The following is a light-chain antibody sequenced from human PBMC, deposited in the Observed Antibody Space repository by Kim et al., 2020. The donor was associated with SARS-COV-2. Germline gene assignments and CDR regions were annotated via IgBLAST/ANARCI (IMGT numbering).Light chain of an antibody. CDR2: AAS. CDR1: QSISSY. CDR3: QQTYSAPVT. V-gene: IGKV1-39*01. Sequence: DIQMTQSPSSLSASVGDRVTITCRASQSISSYLNWYHQQPGRAPKLLISAASSLQSGVPSRFSGSGSGTDFTLTISSLQPEDSATYYCQQTYSAPVTFGPGTKVDIK. J-gene: IGKJ3*01.